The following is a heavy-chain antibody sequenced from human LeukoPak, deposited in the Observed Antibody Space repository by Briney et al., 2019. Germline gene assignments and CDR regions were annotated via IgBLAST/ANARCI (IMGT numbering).Heavy chain of an antibody. CDR3: ARHSVAAADTRPPQH. CDR2: IYPSDSDT. V-gene: IGHV5-51*01. D-gene: IGHD2-15*01. J-gene: IGHJ1*01. Sequence: PGESLKISCKGSGYSFTSYWIGWVRQMPGKGLEWMGIIYPSDSDTRYSPSFQGQVTISADKSISTAYLQWSSLKASDTAMYYCARHSVAAADTRPPQHWGQGTLVTVSS. CDR1: GYSFTSYW.